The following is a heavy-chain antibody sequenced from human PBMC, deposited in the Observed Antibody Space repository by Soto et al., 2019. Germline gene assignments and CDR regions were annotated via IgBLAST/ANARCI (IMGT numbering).Heavy chain of an antibody. D-gene: IGHD3-10*01. V-gene: IGHV4-61*05. CDR2: IYYSGST. CDR1: DGSISSSSYY. Sequence: SETLSLTCTVSDGSISSSSYYWGWLRQPPEKGLEWIGYIYYSGSTNYNPSLKSRVTISVDTSKNQFSLKLSSVTAADTAVYYCARHRWFGGTAVYYMDVWGKGTTVTVSS. J-gene: IGHJ6*03. CDR3: ARHRWFGGTAVYYMDV.